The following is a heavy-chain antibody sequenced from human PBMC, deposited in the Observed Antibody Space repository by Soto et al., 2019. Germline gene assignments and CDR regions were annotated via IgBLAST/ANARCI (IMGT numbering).Heavy chain of an antibody. Sequence: ASVKVSCKASGYTFTSYGISWVRQAPGQGLEWMGWISAYNGNTNYAQKLQGRVTMTTDTSTSTAYMELRSLRSDDTAVYYCARDPGGGYSNRPYYYMDVWGKGTTVTVSS. CDR1: GYTFTSYG. J-gene: IGHJ6*03. CDR2: ISAYNGNT. V-gene: IGHV1-18*01. CDR3: ARDPGGGYSNRPYYYMDV. D-gene: IGHD4-4*01.